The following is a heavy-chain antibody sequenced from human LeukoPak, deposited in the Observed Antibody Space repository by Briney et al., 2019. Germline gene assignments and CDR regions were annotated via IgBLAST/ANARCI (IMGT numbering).Heavy chain of an antibody. Sequence: ASVKVSCKASGYTFTGYYIHWVRQAPGQGLELMGWINPSIGVTNYAQKFQGRVTMTRDTSISTAYMDLSRLRSDDTAVYYCAREVRYYETNGYAVPGPKWFDPWGQGTPVTVSS. CDR2: INPSIGVT. V-gene: IGHV1-2*02. J-gene: IGHJ5*02. CDR3: AREVRYYETNGYAVPGPKWFDP. D-gene: IGHD3-22*01. CDR1: GYTFTGYY.